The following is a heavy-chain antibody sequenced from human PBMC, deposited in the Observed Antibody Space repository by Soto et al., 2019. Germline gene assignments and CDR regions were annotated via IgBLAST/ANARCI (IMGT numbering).Heavy chain of an antibody. Sequence: RLEWMGWINPNSGGTNYAQKFQGRVTMTRDTSISTAYMELSRLRSDDTAVYYCALSSGIRGTTGPRHGRDVWGQGTTVTVSS. D-gene: IGHD1-1*01. J-gene: IGHJ6*01. CDR2: INPNSGGT. V-gene: IGHV1-2*02. CDR3: ALSSGIRGTTGPRHGRDV.